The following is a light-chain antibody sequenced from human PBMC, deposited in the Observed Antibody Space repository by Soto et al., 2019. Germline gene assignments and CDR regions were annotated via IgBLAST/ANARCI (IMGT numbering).Light chain of an antibody. Sequence: DIVMTQSPDSLAVSLGERATINCKSSQSVLSSSDNKNYLAWHRQKPGQPPELLISXXXXXXXXXXXXXXXSGSGTDFTLTISSLQAEDVAVYYCQQHYGSPLSFGGGTKVDIK. CDR3: QQHYGSPLS. J-gene: IGKJ4*01. CDR2: XXX. CDR1: QSVLSSSDNKNY. V-gene: IGKV4-1*01.